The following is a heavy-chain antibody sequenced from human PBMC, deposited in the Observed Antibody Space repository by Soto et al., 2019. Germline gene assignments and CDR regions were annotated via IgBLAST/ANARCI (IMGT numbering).Heavy chain of an antibody. J-gene: IGHJ3*02. CDR2: IKDKTQGSTT. CDR1: GFTFTNAW. CDR3: ITNGLLGSQWDDAFEM. D-gene: IGHD1-26*01. Sequence: VQLVESGGGLVKPGESLRLSCAASGFTFTNAWMTWVRQAPGKGLEWVGRIKDKTQGSTTDYAVPVKGRFNISRDDSKNTVYLQMNMLQCEDAAVDYCITNGLLGSQWDDAFEMWGQGTVVTV. V-gene: IGHV3-15*01.